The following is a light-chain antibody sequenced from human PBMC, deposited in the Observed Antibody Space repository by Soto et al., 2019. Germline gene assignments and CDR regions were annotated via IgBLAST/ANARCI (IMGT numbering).Light chain of an antibody. CDR3: QQYDASPLT. V-gene: IGKV3-20*01. CDR1: QSVSSN. Sequence: EIVMTQSPAPLSVSPGERATLSCRASQSVSSNLAWYQQTPGQAPRLLIYAASSRATGIPDRFSGSGSGTDFTLTISRLEPEDVAVYFCQQYDASPLTFGPGTKVDIK. J-gene: IGKJ3*01. CDR2: AAS.